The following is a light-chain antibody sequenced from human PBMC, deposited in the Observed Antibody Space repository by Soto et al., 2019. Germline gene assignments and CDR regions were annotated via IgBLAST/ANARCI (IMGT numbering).Light chain of an antibody. CDR3: QQRSDWPLT. V-gene: IGKV3-11*01. CDR2: DSS. J-gene: IGKJ4*01. CDR1: QSVRRY. Sequence: EIVLTQSPATLSLSPGERATLSCRASQSVRRYLAWYQQKPGQAPRLLIYDSSNRAAGIPARFSGSGSGIDFTLTISSLEPEDFAIYYCQQRSDWPLTFGGGTNVEI.